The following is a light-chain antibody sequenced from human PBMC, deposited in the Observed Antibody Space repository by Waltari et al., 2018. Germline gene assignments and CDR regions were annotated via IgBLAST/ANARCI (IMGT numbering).Light chain of an antibody. CDR1: QSIGSW. J-gene: IGKJ3*01. CDR3: QRYNSYPIT. CDR2: EAT. Sequence: DIQMTQSPSTLSASVGDRVTITCRSSQSIGSWLSWYQQKPGKAPKLLIYEATSLESGVPSRFSASGSGTEFTLTISSLQPDDFATYYCQRYNSYPITFGPGTKVDI. V-gene: IGKV1-5*03.